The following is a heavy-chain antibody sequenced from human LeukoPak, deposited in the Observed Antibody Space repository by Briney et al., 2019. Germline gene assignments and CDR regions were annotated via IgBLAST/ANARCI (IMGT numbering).Heavy chain of an antibody. Sequence: SETLSLTCTVSGGSISSYYWSWIRQPPGKGLEWIGYIYYSGSTNYNPSLKSRVTISVDTSKNQSSLKLSSVTAADTAVYYCARSVGGYSYYHLDSWGQGTLVTVSS. CDR1: GGSISSYY. CDR3: ARSVGGYSYYHLDS. D-gene: IGHD5-18*01. V-gene: IGHV4-59*01. CDR2: IYYSGST. J-gene: IGHJ4*02.